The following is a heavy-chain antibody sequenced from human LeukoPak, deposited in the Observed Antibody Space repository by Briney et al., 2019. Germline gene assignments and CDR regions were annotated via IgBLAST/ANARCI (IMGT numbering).Heavy chain of an antibody. V-gene: IGHV3-30*18. CDR1: GFSFSSYG. J-gene: IGHJ4*02. CDR3: AKGSRSVWDAARDGAFDY. CDR2: ISYDGSNK. D-gene: IGHD4-17*01. Sequence: PGGSLRLSCAASGFSFSSYGIHWVRQAPGKGLEWVAVISYDGSNKYYADSVKGRFTISRDNSKNTLYLQMNSLRAEDTAVYYCAKGSRSVWDAARDGAFDYWGQGTLVTVSS.